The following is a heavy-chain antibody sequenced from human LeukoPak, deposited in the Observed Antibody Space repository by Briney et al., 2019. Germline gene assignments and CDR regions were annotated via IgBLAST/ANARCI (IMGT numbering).Heavy chain of an antibody. CDR3: ARVLGGATHYLDY. Sequence: SETLSLTCTVSGXSISSYYWSWIRQPPGKGLEWIGYIYYSGSTNYNPSLKSRVTISVDTSKNQFSLKLSSVTAADTAVYYCARVLGGATHYLDYWGQGTLVTVSS. D-gene: IGHD1-26*01. V-gene: IGHV4-59*01. J-gene: IGHJ4*02. CDR1: GXSISSYY. CDR2: IYYSGST.